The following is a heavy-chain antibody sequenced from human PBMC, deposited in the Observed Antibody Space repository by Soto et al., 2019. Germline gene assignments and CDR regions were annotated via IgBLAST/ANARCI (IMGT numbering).Heavy chain of an antibody. J-gene: IGHJ1*01. CDR2: IYYSGST. CDR1: GGSVSSGSYY. Sequence: PSETLSLTCTASGGSVSSGSYYWSWIRQPPGKGLEWIGYIYYSGSTNYNPPLKSRVTISVDTSKNQFSLKLSSVTAADTAVYYCARDPVVGAITAEYFQHWGQGTLVTVSS. CDR3: ARDPVVGAITAEYFQH. V-gene: IGHV4-61*01. D-gene: IGHD1-26*01.